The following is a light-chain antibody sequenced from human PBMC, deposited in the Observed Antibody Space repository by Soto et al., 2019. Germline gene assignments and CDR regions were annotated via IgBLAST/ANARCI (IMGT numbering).Light chain of an antibody. CDR1: QSVNNY. Sequence: EIVLTQSPATLSLSPGERATLSCRASQSVNNYLAWYQQTPGQAPRLLIYDASTRATGIPARFSGSGSGTDFTLTISSLEPEDFAVYFCQHYGNSLWTFGQGTKVDIK. V-gene: IGKV3-11*01. CDR2: DAS. J-gene: IGKJ1*01. CDR3: QHYGNSLWT.